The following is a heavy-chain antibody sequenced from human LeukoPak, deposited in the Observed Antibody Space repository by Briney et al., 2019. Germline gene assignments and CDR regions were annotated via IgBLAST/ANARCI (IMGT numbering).Heavy chain of an antibody. CDR3: AKAFGRYYDSSGYYRNYFDY. Sequence: GGSLRLSCAASGFTFDDYTMHWVRQAPGKGLEWVSLISWDGGSTYYADSVKGRFTISRDNSKNSLYLQMNSLRTEDTALYYCAKAFGRYYDSSGYYRNYFDYWGQGTLVTVSS. CDR2: ISWDGGST. CDR1: GFTFDDYT. V-gene: IGHV3-43*01. J-gene: IGHJ4*02. D-gene: IGHD3-22*01.